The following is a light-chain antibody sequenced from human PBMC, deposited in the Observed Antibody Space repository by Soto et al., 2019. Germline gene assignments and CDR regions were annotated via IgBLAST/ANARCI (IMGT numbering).Light chain of an antibody. Sequence: EIVLTQSPATLSLSPGERATLSCRASQSVSSYLAWYQQQPGQAPRLLIYDASNRATGIQARFSGSGSGPDFTVTISSLEPEDVVVYYCQQHSNWPRYTFGQGTNLEIK. V-gene: IGKV3-11*01. J-gene: IGKJ2*01. CDR3: QQHSNWPRYT. CDR1: QSVSSY. CDR2: DAS.